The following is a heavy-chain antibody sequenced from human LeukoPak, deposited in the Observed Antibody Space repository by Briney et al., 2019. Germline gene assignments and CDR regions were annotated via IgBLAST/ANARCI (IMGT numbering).Heavy chain of an antibody. J-gene: IGHJ4*02. CDR3: ARGGEMATIYFDY. V-gene: IGHV1-69*04. Sequence: ASVKVSCKASGGTFSSYALSWVRQAPGQGLEWMGTIIPIVGIANYAQKFQGRATIIADKSTSTAYMELSSLRSEDTAVYYCARGGEMATIYFDYWGQGTLVTVSS. CDR1: GGTFSSYA. CDR2: IIPIVGIA. D-gene: IGHD5-24*01.